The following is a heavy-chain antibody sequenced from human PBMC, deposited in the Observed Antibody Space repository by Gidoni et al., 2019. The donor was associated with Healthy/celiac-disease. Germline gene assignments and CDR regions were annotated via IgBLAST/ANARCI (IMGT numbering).Heavy chain of an antibody. D-gene: IGHD4-17*01. CDR1: GGTFRSYA. J-gene: IGHJ4*02. Sequence: QVQLVQSGAEVTKPGSSVKVSCKASGGTFRSYAISWLRQAPGQGLEWMGGIIPIFGTANYAQKFQGRVTITADESTSTAYMELSSLRSEDTAVYYCARDSLGAFDYGDYEVDYWGQGTLVTVSS. CDR2: IIPIFGTA. V-gene: IGHV1-69*01. CDR3: ARDSLGAFDYGDYEVDY.